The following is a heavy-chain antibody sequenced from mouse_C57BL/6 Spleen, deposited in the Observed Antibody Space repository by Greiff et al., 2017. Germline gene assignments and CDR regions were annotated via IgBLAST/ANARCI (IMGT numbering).Heavy chain of an antibody. CDR2: IYPGDGDT. Sequence: VQLQQSGPELVKPGASVKISCKASGYAFSSSWMNWVKQRPGKGLEWIGRIYPGDGDTNYNGKFKGKATLTADKSSSTAYMQLSSLTAEDAAVYFGARLYYYGTPYYFDYWGQGTTLTVSS. V-gene: IGHV1-82*01. CDR1: GYAFSSSW. CDR3: ARLYYYGTPYYFDY. D-gene: IGHD1-1*01. J-gene: IGHJ2*01.